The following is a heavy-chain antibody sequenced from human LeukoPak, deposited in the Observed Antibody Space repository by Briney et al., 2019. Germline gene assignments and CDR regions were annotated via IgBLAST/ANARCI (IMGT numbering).Heavy chain of an antibody. CDR1: GFTFSSYE. Sequence: PGGSLRLSCAASGFTFSSYEMNWVRQAPGKGLEWVSYISSSGSTIYYADSVKGRFTISRDNAKNSLYLQMNSLRAEDTAVYYCARYHYYASGSNDAFDIWGQGTMVTVSS. CDR3: ARYHYYASGSNDAFDI. D-gene: IGHD3-10*01. J-gene: IGHJ3*02. V-gene: IGHV3-48*03. CDR2: ISSSGSTI.